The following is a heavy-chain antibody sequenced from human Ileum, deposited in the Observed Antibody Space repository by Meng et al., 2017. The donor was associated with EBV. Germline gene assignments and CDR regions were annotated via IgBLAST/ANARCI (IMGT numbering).Heavy chain of an antibody. CDR1: GGSVSSGGNY. J-gene: IGHJ4*02. Sequence: QVPLQEAGPGLVKPSETLSLTCSVSGGSVSSGGNYWSWIRQPPGKGLEWIGYIYNSGSTNYNPSLKSRVTISVDTSKNQFSLKLSSVTAADTAVYYCARDGYSSGSDWGQGTLVTGSS. CDR2: IYNSGST. V-gene: IGHV4-61*08. CDR3: ARDGYSSGSD. D-gene: IGHD6-19*01.